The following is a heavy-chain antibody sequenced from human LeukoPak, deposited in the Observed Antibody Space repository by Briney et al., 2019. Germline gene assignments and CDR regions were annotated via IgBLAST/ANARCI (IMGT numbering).Heavy chain of an antibody. Sequence: GGSLRLSCAASGFTFSSYSMNWVRQAPGKGLEWVSGISGSGGRTYYADSVKGRFTISRDNSKNTLYLQMNSLRAEDTAVYHCAKDGFDSWGQGTLVTVSS. CDR1: GFTFSSYS. V-gene: IGHV3-23*01. CDR3: AKDGFDS. CDR2: ISGSGGRT. J-gene: IGHJ4*02.